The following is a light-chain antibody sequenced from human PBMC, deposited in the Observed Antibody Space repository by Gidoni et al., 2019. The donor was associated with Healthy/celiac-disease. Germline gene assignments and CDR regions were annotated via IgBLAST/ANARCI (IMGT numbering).Light chain of an antibody. Sequence: SSELTQDPAVSVALGQTVRITCQGDRLRSYYASWYQQKPGQAPVLVIYGKNNRPSGIPDRSSGSSSGNTASLTITGAQAEDEADYYYNSRDSSGNHYVFGTGTKVTVL. J-gene: IGLJ1*01. CDR3: NSRDSSGNHYV. CDR1: RLRSYY. V-gene: IGLV3-19*01. CDR2: GKN.